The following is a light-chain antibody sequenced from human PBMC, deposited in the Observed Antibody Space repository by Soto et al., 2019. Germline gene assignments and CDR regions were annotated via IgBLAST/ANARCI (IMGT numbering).Light chain of an antibody. J-gene: IGLJ1*01. CDR1: SGDVGGYNY. Sequence: QSALTQPPSASGSPGQSVTISCTGTSGDVGGYNYVSWYQQHLGKAPKVLIYEVDKRPSGVPDRFSGSKSGNTASLTVSGLQAEDEADYYCSSYAGRNSYVFGSGTKLTVL. CDR3: SSYAGRNSYV. CDR2: EVD. V-gene: IGLV2-8*01.